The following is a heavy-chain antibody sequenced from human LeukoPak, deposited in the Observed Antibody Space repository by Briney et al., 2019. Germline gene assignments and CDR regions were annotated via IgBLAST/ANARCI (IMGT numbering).Heavy chain of an antibody. D-gene: IGHD3-16*01. CDR3: ASWGGDYFDY. V-gene: IGHV4-39*01. CDR1: VGSISSSSYY. J-gene: IGHJ4*02. CDR2: IYYSGST. Sequence: SETLSLTCIVSVGSISSSSYYWGWLRQPPGKGLEWIGSIYYSGSTYYNPSLKSRVTISVDTSKNQFSLKLSSVTAADTAVYYCASWGGDYFDYWGQGTLVTVSS.